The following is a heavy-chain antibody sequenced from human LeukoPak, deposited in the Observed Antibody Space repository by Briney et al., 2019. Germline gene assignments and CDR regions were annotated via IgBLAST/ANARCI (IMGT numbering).Heavy chain of an antibody. Sequence: KTSETLSLTCTVSGGSINYYYWSWIRQPPGKGLEWIGTIYYSGRTYYSPSLKSRVTMSVDPSNNQFSLNLRSVTAADTAVYYCARRRYYDGSGYLEWGQGTLLSVSS. V-gene: IGHV4-59*04. CDR1: GGSINYYY. CDR2: IYYSGRT. D-gene: IGHD3-22*01. J-gene: IGHJ1*01. CDR3: ARRRYYDGSGYLE.